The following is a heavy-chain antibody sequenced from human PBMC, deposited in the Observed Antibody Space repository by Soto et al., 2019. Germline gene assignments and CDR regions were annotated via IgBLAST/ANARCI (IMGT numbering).Heavy chain of an antibody. Sequence: GASVKVSCKASGGTFSSYAISWVRQAPGQGLEWMGGIIPIFGTANYAQKFQGRVTITADESTSTAYMELSSLRSEDTAVYYCARDGAEGDSGYDLSGGPWFDPWGQGTLVTVSS. CDR3: ARDGAEGDSGYDLSGGPWFDP. CDR2: IIPIFGTA. J-gene: IGHJ5*02. V-gene: IGHV1-69*13. D-gene: IGHD5-12*01. CDR1: GGTFSSYA.